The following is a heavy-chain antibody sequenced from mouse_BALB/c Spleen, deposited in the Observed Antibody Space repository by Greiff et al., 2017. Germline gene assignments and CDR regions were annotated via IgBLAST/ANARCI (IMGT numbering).Heavy chain of an antibody. Sequence: EVMLVESGGGLVQPGGSLKLSCAASGFDFSRYWMSWVRQAPGKGLEWIGEINPDSSTINYTPSLKDKFIISRDNAKNTLYLQMSKVRSEDTALYYCARPYYYGSSYDFFAYWGQGTLVTVSA. CDR3: ARPYYYGSSYDFFAY. J-gene: IGHJ3*01. CDR2: INPDSSTI. CDR1: GFDFSRYW. D-gene: IGHD1-1*01. V-gene: IGHV4-1*02.